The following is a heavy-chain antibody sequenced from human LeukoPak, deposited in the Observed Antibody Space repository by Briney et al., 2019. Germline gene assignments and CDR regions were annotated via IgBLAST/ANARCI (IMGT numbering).Heavy chain of an antibody. D-gene: IGHD3-3*01. CDR2: ISAYNGNT. CDR1: GYTFTSYG. V-gene: IGHV1-18*01. Sequence: ASVKVSCKASGYTFTSYGISWVRQAPGQGLEWMGWISAYNGNTNYAQKLHGRVTMTTDTSTSTAYMELRSLRSDETAVYYCARLRLGDFWSCYYIEANNWFDPWGQGTLVTVSS. J-gene: IGHJ5*02. CDR3: ARLRLGDFWSCYYIEANNWFDP.